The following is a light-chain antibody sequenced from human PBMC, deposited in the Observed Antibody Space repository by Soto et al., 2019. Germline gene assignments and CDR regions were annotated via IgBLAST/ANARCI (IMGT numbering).Light chain of an antibody. Sequence: QSALTKPASVSGSPGQSITISCTGTSSDVGGYNYVSWYQQHPGRAPKLMIYDVSNRPSGVSNRFSGSKSGNTASLTISGLQAEDEADYYCSSYTISSTLKVFGGGTKLTVL. CDR3: SSYTISSTLKV. CDR2: DVS. J-gene: IGLJ2*01. V-gene: IGLV2-14*01. CDR1: SSDVGGYNY.